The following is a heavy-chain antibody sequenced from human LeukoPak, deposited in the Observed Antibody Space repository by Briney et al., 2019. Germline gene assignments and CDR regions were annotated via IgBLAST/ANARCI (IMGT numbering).Heavy chain of an antibody. CDR2: ISGSGGST. CDR3: AKDKFTYYYDSSGTPSFDY. V-gene: IGHV3-23*01. Sequence: GGSLRPSCAASGFTFSSYAMSWVRQAPGKGLEWVSAISGSGGSTYYADSVKGRFTISRDNSKNTLYLQMNSLRAEDTAVYYCAKDKFTYYYDSSGTPSFDYWGQGTLVTVSS. CDR1: GFTFSSYA. D-gene: IGHD3-22*01. J-gene: IGHJ4*02.